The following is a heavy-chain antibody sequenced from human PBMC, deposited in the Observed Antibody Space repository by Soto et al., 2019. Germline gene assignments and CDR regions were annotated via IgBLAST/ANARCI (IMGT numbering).Heavy chain of an antibody. CDR1: GGSFSGYY. D-gene: IGHD3-16*01. CDR3: ARGSWGGMDV. V-gene: IGHV4-34*01. J-gene: IGHJ6*02. Sequence: ETLSLTCAVYGGSFSGYYWSWIRQPPGKGLEWMGEINHSGSTNYNPSLKSRVTISVDTSKNQFSMKLSSVTAADTAVYYCARGSWGGMDVWGQGTTVTVSS. CDR2: INHSGST.